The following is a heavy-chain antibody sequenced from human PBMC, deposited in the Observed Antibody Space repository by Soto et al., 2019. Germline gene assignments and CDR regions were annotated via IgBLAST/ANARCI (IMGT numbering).Heavy chain of an antibody. J-gene: IGHJ3*02. Sequence: PGGSLRLSCAASGFTFSSYGMNWVRQGPGKGLEWVASISSSSSYIYYADSVKGRFTIYRDPAKNSLYLQMNSLRAEDTAVYYCASVSSPNHDYFWGSYPKTLGALAIWGQGTLVTLSS. V-gene: IGHV3-21*01. CDR2: ISSSSSYI. D-gene: IGHD3-16*01. CDR1: GFTFSSYG. CDR3: ASVSSPNHDYFWGSYPKTLGALAI.